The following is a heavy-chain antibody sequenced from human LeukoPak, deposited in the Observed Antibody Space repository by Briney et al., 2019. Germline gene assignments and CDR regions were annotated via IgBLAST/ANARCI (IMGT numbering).Heavy chain of an antibody. V-gene: IGHV1-2*02. Sequence: GASVKVSCKASGYTFTGYFLHWVRQAPGQGLEWMGWILHNTGGTHYAQKFQGRVTVTRDTSISTAYMEVSRLTSDDTAVYYCARKGEHYGDYDYWGQGTLVTASS. D-gene: IGHD4-17*01. CDR2: ILHNTGGT. CDR3: ARKGEHYGDYDY. J-gene: IGHJ4*02. CDR1: GYTFTGYF.